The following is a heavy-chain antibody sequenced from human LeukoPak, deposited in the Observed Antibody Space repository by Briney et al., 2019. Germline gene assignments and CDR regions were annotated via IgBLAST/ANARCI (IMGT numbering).Heavy chain of an antibody. CDR1: GYTFTGYY. J-gene: IGHJ4*02. V-gene: IGHV1-2*02. CDR3: ARDLGSGWIIVDY. D-gene: IGHD6-19*01. Sequence: EASVKVSCKASGYTFTGYYIHWVRQAPGQGLEWMGWINPNSGGTNSAQKFQGRVTLTRDTSISTAYLELSSLRSDDTAVYYCARDLGSGWIIVDYWGQGTLVTVPS. CDR2: INPNSGGT.